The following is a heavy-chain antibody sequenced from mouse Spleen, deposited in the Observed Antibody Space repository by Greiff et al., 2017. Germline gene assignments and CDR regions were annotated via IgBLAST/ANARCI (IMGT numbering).Heavy chain of an antibody. CDR1: GYAFSSSW. CDR3: ARGNYDRYYAMDY. J-gene: IGHJ4*01. D-gene: IGHD2-4*01. CDR2: IYPGDGDT. V-gene: IGHV1-82*01. Sequence: VQLQQSGPELVKPGASVKISCKASGYAFSSSWMNWVKQRPGKGLEWIGRIYPGDGDTNYNGKFKGKATLTADKSSSTAYMQLSSLTSEDSAVYFCARGNYDRYYAMDYWGQGTSVTVSS.